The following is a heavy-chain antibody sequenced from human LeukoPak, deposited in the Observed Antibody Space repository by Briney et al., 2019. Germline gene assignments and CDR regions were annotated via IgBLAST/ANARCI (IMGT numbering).Heavy chain of an antibody. CDR1: GYTFTGYY. CDR2: INPNSGGT. CDR3: ARGYSGYDYSFDY. V-gene: IGHV1-2*02. Sequence: ASVKVSCKASGYTFTGYYMHWVRQAPGQGLGWMGWINPNSGGTNYAQKFQGRVTMTRDTSISTAYMELSRLRSDDTAVYYCARGYSGYDYSFDYWGQGTLVTVSS. D-gene: IGHD5-12*01. J-gene: IGHJ4*02.